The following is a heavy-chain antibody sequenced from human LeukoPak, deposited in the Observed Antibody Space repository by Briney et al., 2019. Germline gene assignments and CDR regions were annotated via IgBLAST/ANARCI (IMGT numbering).Heavy chain of an antibody. Sequence: GGSLGLSCAASGFTVSSNYMSWVRQAPGKGLEWVSVIYSGGSTYYADSVKGRFTISRDNSKNTLYLQMNSLRAEDTAVYYCARDLDYWGQGTLVTVSS. V-gene: IGHV3-66*01. CDR3: ARDLDY. CDR2: IYSGGST. CDR1: GFTVSSNY. J-gene: IGHJ4*02.